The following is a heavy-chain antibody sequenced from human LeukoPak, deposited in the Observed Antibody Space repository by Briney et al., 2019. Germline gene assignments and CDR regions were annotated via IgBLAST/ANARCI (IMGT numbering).Heavy chain of an antibody. CDR3: AKLGLVVLPYYFDF. CDR1: GFTFSSYA. J-gene: IGHJ4*02. Sequence: GGSLRLSCAASGFTFSSYAMSWVRQAPGKGLEWVSGICGSGMNTYYADSVKGRFTISRDNSKNTLYLQMNSLRAEDTAVYYCAKLGLVVLPYYFDFWGLGTLVTVSS. CDR2: ICGSGMNT. V-gene: IGHV3-23*01. D-gene: IGHD2-2*01.